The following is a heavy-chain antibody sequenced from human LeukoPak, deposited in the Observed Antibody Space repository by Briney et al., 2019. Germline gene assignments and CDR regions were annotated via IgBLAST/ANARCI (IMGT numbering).Heavy chain of an antibody. D-gene: IGHD3-22*01. J-gene: IGHJ4*02. CDR1: GFTFSYYS. Sequence: GGSLRLTCAASGFTFSYYSMHWVRQTPGKGLEWVALIAYDGDNKYYADSVKGRFTISKDNSNNTLFLQMNSLRAEDTAVYYCARGGQYDTSGYYPTDYWGQGTGVTVSS. CDR3: ARGGQYDTSGYYPTDY. CDR2: IAYDGDNK. V-gene: IGHV3-30*04.